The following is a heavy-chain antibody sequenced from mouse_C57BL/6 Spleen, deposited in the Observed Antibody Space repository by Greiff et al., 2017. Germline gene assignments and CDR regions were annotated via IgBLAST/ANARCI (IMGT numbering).Heavy chain of an antibody. J-gene: IGHJ2*01. V-gene: IGHV1-39*01. Sequence: EVQLVESGPELVKPGASVKISCKASGYSFTDYNMNWVKQSHGKSLEWIGVINPNYGTTSYNQKFKGKATLTVDQSSSTAYMQLNSLTSEDSAVYYCARWRNGTGYFDYWGQGTTLTVSS. CDR3: ARWRNGTGYFDY. D-gene: IGHD4-1*01. CDR2: INPNYGTT. CDR1: GYSFTDYN.